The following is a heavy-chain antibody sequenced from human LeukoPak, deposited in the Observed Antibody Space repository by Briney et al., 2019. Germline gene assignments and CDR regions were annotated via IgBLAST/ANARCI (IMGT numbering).Heavy chain of an antibody. CDR2: INTRGST. J-gene: IGHJ3*02. V-gene: IGHV4-4*09. CDR1: GGSLSSSY. D-gene: IGHD5-24*01. CDR3: ARGEMPTVGAWAFDI. Sequence: SETLSLTCTVSGGSLSSSYWTCFRLPPGKRLEWIGYINTRGSTSFNPSLKSRVTMSVDTSKNQFSLKLTSVTAADTAMYSCARGEMPTVGAWAFDIWGQGKMVTVSS.